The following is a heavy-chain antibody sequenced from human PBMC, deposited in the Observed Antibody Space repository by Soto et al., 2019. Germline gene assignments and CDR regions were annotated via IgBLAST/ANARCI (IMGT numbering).Heavy chain of an antibody. D-gene: IGHD3-3*01. V-gene: IGHV3-30-3*01. CDR2: ISYDGSNK. J-gene: IGHJ5*02. CDR1: GFTFSSYA. Sequence: GGSLRLSCAASGFTFSSYAMHWVRQAPGKGLEWVAVISYDGSNKYYADSVKGRFTISRDNSKSTLYLQMNSLRAEDTAVYYCAREGLMYYDFWSGYRPGYWFDPWGQGTLVTVSS. CDR3: AREGLMYYDFWSGYRPGYWFDP.